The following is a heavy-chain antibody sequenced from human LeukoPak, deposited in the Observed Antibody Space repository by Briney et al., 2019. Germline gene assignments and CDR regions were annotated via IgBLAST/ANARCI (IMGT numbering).Heavy chain of an antibody. CDR1: GGSISSYY. V-gene: IGHV4-59*12. Sequence: KSSETLSLTCTVSGGSISSYYWSWIRQPPRKGLEWIGYIYYSGSTNYNPSLKSRVTISVDTSKNQFSLKLSSVTAADTAVYYCARVGTIDYWGQGTLVTVSS. CDR3: ARVGTIDY. D-gene: IGHD1-1*01. CDR2: IYYSGST. J-gene: IGHJ4*02.